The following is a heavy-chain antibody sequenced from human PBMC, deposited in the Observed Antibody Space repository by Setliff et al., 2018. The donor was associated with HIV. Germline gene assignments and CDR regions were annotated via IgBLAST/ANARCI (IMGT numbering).Heavy chain of an antibody. CDR3: AMIPYYYYAMDV. V-gene: IGHV3-7*01. CDR1: GFTFSSAW. CDR2: ISPDGSAT. J-gene: IGHJ6*02. D-gene: IGHD2-2*02. Sequence: GGSLRLSCAASGFTFSSAWMGWVRQAPAKGLEWVANISPDGSATYYVGSVKGRFTISRDNSKNTLDLEMNSLRAEDTAVYYCAMIPYYYYAMDVWGQGTTVTVSS.